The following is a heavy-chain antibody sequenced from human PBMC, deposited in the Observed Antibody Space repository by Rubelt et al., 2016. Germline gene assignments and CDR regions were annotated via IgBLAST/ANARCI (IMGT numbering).Heavy chain of an antibody. CDR1: GGSISSSSYY. Sequence: QLQLQESGPGLVKPSETLSLTCTVSGGSISSSSYYWGWIRQPPGKGLEWIGRIYYSGSTYYNPSLKSRVTISVDTSKKQFSLKLSSVTAADTAVYYCARRGRPSDIWGQGTMVTVSS. CDR3: ARRGRPSDI. J-gene: IGHJ3*02. V-gene: IGHV4-39*01. CDR2: IYYSGST. D-gene: IGHD5-12*01.